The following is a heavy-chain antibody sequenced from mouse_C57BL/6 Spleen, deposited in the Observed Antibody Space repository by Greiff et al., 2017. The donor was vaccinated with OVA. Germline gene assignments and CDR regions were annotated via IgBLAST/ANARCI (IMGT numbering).Heavy chain of an antibody. CDR2: INYDGSST. D-gene: IGHD1-1*01. Sequence: EVQVVESEGGLVQPGSSMKLSCTASGFTFSDYYMAWVRQVPEKGLEWVANINYDGSSTYYLDSLKSRFIISRDNAKNILYLQMSSLKSEDTATYYCAREGYGSSDAMDYWGQGTSVTVSS. CDR1: GFTFSDYY. V-gene: IGHV5-16*01. CDR3: AREGYGSSDAMDY. J-gene: IGHJ4*01.